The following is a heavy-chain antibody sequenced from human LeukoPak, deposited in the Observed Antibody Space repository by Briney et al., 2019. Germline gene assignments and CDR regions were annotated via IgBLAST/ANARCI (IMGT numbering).Heavy chain of an antibody. CDR1: GFTFSSYG. Sequence: PGGSLRLSCAASGFTFSSYGIHWVRQAPGKGLEWVAVISFDGSNKYYADSVKGRFTISRDNSKNTLYLQMNSLRAEDTAVYYCAKGQRWQWSYDAFDIWGQGTMVTVS. D-gene: IGHD3-10*01. CDR3: AKGQRWQWSYDAFDI. CDR2: ISFDGSNK. V-gene: IGHV3-30*18. J-gene: IGHJ3*02.